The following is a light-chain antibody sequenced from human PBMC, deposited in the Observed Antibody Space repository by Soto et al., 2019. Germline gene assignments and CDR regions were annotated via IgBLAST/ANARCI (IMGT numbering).Light chain of an antibody. V-gene: IGKV3-20*01. J-gene: IGKJ2*01. CDR1: QSVSSSY. CDR2: GAS. CDR3: QQYGSSPMHT. Sequence: EIVLTQSPGTLSLSPGERATLSCRASQSVSSSYLAWYQQKPGQAPRLLIYGASSRATGIPDRFSGSGSGTNFTPTLSRLEPEDFAVYYCQQYGSSPMHTFGQGTKQEIK.